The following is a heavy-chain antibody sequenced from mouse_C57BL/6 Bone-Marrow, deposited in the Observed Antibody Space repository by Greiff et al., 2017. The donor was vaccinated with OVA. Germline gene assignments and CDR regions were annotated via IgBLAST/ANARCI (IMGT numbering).Heavy chain of an antibody. CDR2: IRNKANGYTT. D-gene: IGHD4-1*01. V-gene: IGHV7-3*01. J-gene: IGHJ1*03. Sequence: EVMLVESGGGLVQPGGSLSLSCAASGFTFTDYYMSWVRQPPGKALEWLGFIRNKANGYTTEYSASVKGRFTISRDNSQSILYLQMNAQRAEDSATYYCARYGTGTLYFDVWGTGTTVTVSS. CDR1: GFTFTDYY. CDR3: ARYGTGTLYFDV.